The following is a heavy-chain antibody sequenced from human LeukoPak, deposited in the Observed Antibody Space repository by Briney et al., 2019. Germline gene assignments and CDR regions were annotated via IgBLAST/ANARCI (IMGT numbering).Heavy chain of an antibody. J-gene: IGHJ4*02. CDR1: GFTFSSYN. CDR2: ISTSSSYI. Sequence: GGSLRLSCAASGFTFSSYNMNWVRQAPGKGLEWVSSISTSSSYIYYADSVKGRFTISRDNAKNSLYLQMNSLRAEDTAVYYCAKAGRELLRAYFDYWGQGTLVTVSS. V-gene: IGHV3-21*04. CDR3: AKAGRELLRAYFDY. D-gene: IGHD1-26*01.